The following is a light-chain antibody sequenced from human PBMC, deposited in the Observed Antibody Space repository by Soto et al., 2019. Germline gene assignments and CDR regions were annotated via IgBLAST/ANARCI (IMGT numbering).Light chain of an antibody. J-gene: IGKJ3*01. CDR3: QQYGSSPRFT. CDR2: GAS. Sequence: EIVLTQSPGTLSLSPGERATLSCRASQSIASSYLAWFQQKPGQAPRLLIYGASSRATGIPDSFSGSGSRTDFTLTITRLDPEDFAVYYCQQYGSSPRFTFGPGTKVDIK. CDR1: QSIASSY. V-gene: IGKV3-20*01.